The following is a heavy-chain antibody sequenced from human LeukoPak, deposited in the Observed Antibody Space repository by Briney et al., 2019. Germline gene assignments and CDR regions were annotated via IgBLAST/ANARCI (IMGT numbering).Heavy chain of an antibody. CDR3: ANTKQFEY. J-gene: IGHJ4*02. V-gene: IGHV3-21*01. CDR2: ISSGSKYI. CDR1: GFTFSSYR. Sequence: AGGSLRLSCAASGFTFSSYRMNWVRQAPGKGLEWVSSISSGSKYIYYADSLKGRFTISRDNAKNSLYLQMNSLRAEDTAVYYCANTKQFEYWGQGTLVTVSS. D-gene: IGHD1-1*01.